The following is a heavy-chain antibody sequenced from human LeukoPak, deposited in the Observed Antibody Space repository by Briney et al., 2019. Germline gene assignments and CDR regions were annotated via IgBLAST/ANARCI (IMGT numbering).Heavy chain of an antibody. V-gene: IGHV3-23*01. CDR3: AKEAVAAAGPFDH. J-gene: IGHJ4*02. CDR1: GFTFSSYA. D-gene: IGHD6-13*01. CDR2: ISGSGGSI. Sequence: GGSLRLSCAASGFTFSSYAMSWVRQAPGKGLGWVSCISGSGGSIYYADSVKGRFTISRDNSKNTLYLQMNSLRAEDTAIYYCAKEAVAAAGPFDHWGQGTLVTVSS.